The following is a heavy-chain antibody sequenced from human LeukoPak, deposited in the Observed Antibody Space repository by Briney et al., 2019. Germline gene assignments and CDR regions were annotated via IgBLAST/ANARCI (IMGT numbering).Heavy chain of an antibody. CDR1: GYTFTSYG. CDR3: ARDQFAWYSSSPSDY. V-gene: IGHV1-18*01. D-gene: IGHD6-13*01. CDR2: ISAYNGNT. Sequence: GASVSVSCTASGYTFTSYGISWVRQAPGQGLEWMGWISAYNGNTNYAQTLQGRVTMTTDTSTSTAYMELRSLRSDDTAVYYCARDQFAWYSSSPSDYWGQGTLVTVSS. J-gene: IGHJ4*02.